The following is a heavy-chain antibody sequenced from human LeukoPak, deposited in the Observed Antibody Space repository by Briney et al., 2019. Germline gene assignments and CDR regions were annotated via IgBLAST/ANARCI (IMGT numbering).Heavy chain of an antibody. CDR2: IKQGGSQK. CDR3: ARGPNFGDYVDFLDS. J-gene: IGHJ4*02. V-gene: IGHV3-7*01. D-gene: IGHD4-17*01. Sequence: GRSLRLSCAASGFTFSSHWMTWVRLAPGKGLEWVANIKQGGSQKYYVDSVKGRFTISRDDAKSTLFLQMNNLRAEDSALYYCARGPNFGDYVDFLDSWGQGTLVTVSS. CDR1: GFTFSSHW.